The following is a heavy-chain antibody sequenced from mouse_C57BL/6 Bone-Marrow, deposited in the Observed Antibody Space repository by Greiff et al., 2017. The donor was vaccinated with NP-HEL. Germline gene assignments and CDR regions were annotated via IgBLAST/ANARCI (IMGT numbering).Heavy chain of an antibody. D-gene: IGHD1-1*01. CDR2: IYPSDSET. V-gene: IGHV1-61*01. CDR1: GYTFTSYW. Sequence: QVQLQQPGAELVRPGSSVKLSCKASGYTFTSYWMDWVKQRPGQGLEWIGNIYPSDSETHYNQKFKDKATLTVDKSSSTAYMQLSSLTSEDSAVYYCAGGLFSMDYWGQGTSVTVSS. CDR3: AGGLFSMDY. J-gene: IGHJ4*01.